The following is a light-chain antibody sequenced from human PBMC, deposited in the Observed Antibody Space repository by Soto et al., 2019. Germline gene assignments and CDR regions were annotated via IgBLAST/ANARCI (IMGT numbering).Light chain of an antibody. J-gene: IGKJ4*01. CDR2: DTS. CDR3: QQFGGSPQVS. Sequence: ETVLTQSPGTLSLSPGERATLSCRASQSVSSSYLTWYQQKPGQAPRLLIYDTSSSATGIPDRFTGSGYGTAFTLTIDSLEPEDFAVYYCQQFGGSPQVSFGGGTKVEIK. CDR1: QSVSSSY. V-gene: IGKV3-20*01.